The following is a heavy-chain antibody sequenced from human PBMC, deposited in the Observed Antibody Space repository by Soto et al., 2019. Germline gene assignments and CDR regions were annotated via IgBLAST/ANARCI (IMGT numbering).Heavy chain of an antibody. Sequence: PSQTLSLTCAISGDSVSSNSAAWNWIRQSPSRGLEWLGRTYYRSKWYNDYAVSVKSRITINPDTSKNQFSLQLNSVTPEDTAVYYCARDRGEWLAPYYSYCGMDVWGKGTTVTVSS. D-gene: IGHD6-19*01. CDR2: TYYRSKWYN. J-gene: IGHJ6*04. CDR3: ARDRGEWLAPYYSYCGMDV. CDR1: GDSVSSNSAA. V-gene: IGHV6-1*01.